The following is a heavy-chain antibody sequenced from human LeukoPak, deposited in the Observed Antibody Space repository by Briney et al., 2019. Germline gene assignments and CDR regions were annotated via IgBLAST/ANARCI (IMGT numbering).Heavy chain of an antibody. Sequence: GGSLRLSCAASGFTFSIYEMNWVRQAPGKGLEWVSYISSSGGTIYYADSVKGRFTISRDNAKNSLNLQMNSLRAEDTAVYYCARGGIYDSSGYYYGYWGQGTLVTVSS. CDR3: ARGGIYDSSGYYYGY. D-gene: IGHD3-22*01. CDR2: ISSSGGTI. CDR1: GFTFSIYE. J-gene: IGHJ4*02. V-gene: IGHV3-48*03.